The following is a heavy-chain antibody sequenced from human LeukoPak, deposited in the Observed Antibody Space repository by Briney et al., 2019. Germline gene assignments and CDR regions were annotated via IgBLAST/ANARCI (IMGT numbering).Heavy chain of an antibody. CDR3: ASVIAAPVVPV. CDR1: GFTFSDYY. D-gene: IGHD6-6*01. CDR2: ISSSGSTI. Sequence: GGSLRLSCAASGFTFSDYYMSWIRQAPGKGLEWVSYISSSGSTIYYADSVKGRFTISRDNAKNSLYLQMNSLRAEDTAVYYCASVIAAPVVPVWGQGTMVTVSS. J-gene: IGHJ3*01. V-gene: IGHV3-11*04.